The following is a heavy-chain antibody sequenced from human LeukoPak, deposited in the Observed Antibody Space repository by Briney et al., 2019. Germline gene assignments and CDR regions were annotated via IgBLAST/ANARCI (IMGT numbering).Heavy chain of an antibody. J-gene: IGHJ1*01. Sequence: SETLSLTCTVSGGSITTHYWSWIRQPPGKGLEWIGYFYYTGNTNYNPSLKSRVTISVDTSKNQFSLKLSSVTAADTAVYFCARYSLSREDFQDWGQGTLVTVSS. CDR2: FYYTGNT. D-gene: IGHD6-13*01. CDR1: GGSITTHY. CDR3: ARYSLSREDFQD. V-gene: IGHV4-59*11.